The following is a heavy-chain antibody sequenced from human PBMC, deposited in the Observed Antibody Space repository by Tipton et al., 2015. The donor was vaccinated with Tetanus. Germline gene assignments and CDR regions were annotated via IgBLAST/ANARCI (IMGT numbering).Heavy chain of an antibody. D-gene: IGHD3-16*02. Sequence: VQLVQSGAEVKKPGESLKISCKGSGYSFTSYWIGWVRQMPGKGLEWMGIIYPGDSDTRYSPSFQGQVTISAEKSISPAYLQWSSLKASDTAMYYCARRGYDYVWGSYRDKPFDYWGQGTLVTVSS. CDR3: ARRGYDYVWGSYRDKPFDY. CDR1: GYSFTSYW. V-gene: IGHV5-51*01. CDR2: IYPGDSDT. J-gene: IGHJ4*02.